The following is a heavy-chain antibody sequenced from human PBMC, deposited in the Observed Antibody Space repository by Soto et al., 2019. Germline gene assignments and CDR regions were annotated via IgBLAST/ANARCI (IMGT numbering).Heavy chain of an antibody. J-gene: IGHJ3*02. V-gene: IGHV4-34*01. Sequence: SETLSLTCAVYGGSFSGYYWSWFRQPPGKGLEWSGEINHSGFTNNNPSLKSRVTMSVDMSKNQFSLKVTSLTAADTAVYFCARGSHHDLRNGYADAFDIWGQGTMVTVS. CDR3: ARGSHHDLRNGYADAFDI. D-gene: IGHD3-3*01. CDR2: INHSGFT. CDR1: GGSFSGYY.